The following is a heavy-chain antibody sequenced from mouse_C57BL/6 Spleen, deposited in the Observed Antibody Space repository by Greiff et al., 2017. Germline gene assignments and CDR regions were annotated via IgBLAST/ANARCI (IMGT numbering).Heavy chain of an antibody. D-gene: IGHD1-1*01. J-gene: IGHJ4*01. CDR1: GYTFTEYT. V-gene: IGHV1-62-2*01. Sequence: VKLVESGAELVKPGASVKLSCKASGYTFTEYTIHWVKQRSGPGLEWIGWFYPGGGSIKYNQKFKDKATLTADKSSSTAYMQLSSLTYEDSAVYYWASGYYGSSYYAMDYWGQGTSVTVSS. CDR3: ASGYYGSSYYAMDY. CDR2: FYPGGGSI.